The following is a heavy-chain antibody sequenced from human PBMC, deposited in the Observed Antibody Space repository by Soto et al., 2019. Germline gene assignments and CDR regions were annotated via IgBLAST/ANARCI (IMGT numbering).Heavy chain of an antibody. J-gene: IGHJ5*02. CDR1: GFTFSSYA. D-gene: IGHD3-9*01. CDR2: ISYDGSNK. V-gene: IGHV3-30-3*01. CDR3: ARDAGSDILTGYLNWFDP. Sequence: GGSLRLSCAASGFTFSSYAMHWVRQAPGKGLEWVAVISYDGSNKYYADSVKGRFTISRDNSKNTLYLQMNSLRAEDTAVYYCARDAGSDILTGYLNWFDPWGQGTLVTVSS.